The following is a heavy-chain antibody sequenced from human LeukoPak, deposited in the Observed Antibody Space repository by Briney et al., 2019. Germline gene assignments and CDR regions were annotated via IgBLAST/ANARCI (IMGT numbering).Heavy chain of an antibody. CDR3: ARESQTGIFDY. J-gene: IGHJ4*02. D-gene: IGHD3-10*01. CDR1: GGSISSYY. V-gene: IGHV4-4*09. CDR2: IYTSGST. Sequence: PSETLSLTCTVSGGSISSYYWSWIRQPPGKGLEWIGYIYTSGSTNYNPSLKSRVTISVDTSKNQFSLKLSSVTAADTAVYYCARESQTGIFDYWGQGTLVTVSS.